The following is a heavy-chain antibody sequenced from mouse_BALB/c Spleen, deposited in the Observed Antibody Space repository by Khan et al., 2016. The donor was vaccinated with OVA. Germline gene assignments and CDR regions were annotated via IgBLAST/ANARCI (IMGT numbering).Heavy chain of an antibody. J-gene: IGHJ2*01. Sequence: QVRLQQSGAELMKPGASVKISCKATGYTFSSYWLEWVKQRPGHGLEWIGEILPGSGSRNYNEKFKGKATFTADISSKTTYMQLSSLTSEDSAVYYCVRVNYGSRDYFDYWGQGTTLTVSS. D-gene: IGHD1-1*01. CDR3: VRVNYGSRDYFDY. V-gene: IGHV1-9*01. CDR1: GYTFSSYW. CDR2: ILPGSGSR.